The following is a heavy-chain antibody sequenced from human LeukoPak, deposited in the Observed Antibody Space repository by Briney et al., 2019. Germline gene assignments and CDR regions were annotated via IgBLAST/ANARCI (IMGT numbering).Heavy chain of an antibody. CDR2: IYYSGST. CDR3: ARVSSGRGGPNNWFDP. Sequence: SETLSLTCTVSGGSISSSSYYWGWIRQPPGKGLEWIGSIYYSGSTNYNPSLKSRVTISVDTSKNQFSLKLSSVTAADTAVYYCARVSSGRGGPNNWFDPWGQGTLVTVSS. V-gene: IGHV4-39*07. CDR1: GGSISSSSYY. J-gene: IGHJ5*02.